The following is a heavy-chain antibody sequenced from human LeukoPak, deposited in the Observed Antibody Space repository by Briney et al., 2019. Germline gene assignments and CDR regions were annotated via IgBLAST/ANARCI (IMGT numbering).Heavy chain of an antibody. CDR2: INHSGST. J-gene: IGHJ4*02. CDR3: ARGRGWNYFFDY. V-gene: IGHV4-39*07. D-gene: IGHD1-7*01. Sequence: SQTLSLTCTVSGDSISSGSYYWSWIRQPPGKGLEWIGEINHSGSTNYNPSLKSRVTISVDTSKNQFSLELSSVTAADTAVYYCARGRGWNYFFDYWGQGTLVTVSS. CDR1: GDSISSGSYY.